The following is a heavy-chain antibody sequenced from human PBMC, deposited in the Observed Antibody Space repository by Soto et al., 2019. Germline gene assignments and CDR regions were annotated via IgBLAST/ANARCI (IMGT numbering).Heavy chain of an antibody. CDR3: ARYYDSSGSGAHWFDP. CDR1: GGSISSGGYY. Sequence: QVQLQESGPGLVKPSQTLSLTCTVSGGSISSGGYYWSWIRQHPGKGLEWIGYIYYSGSTYYNPSLKSRATISXXTXKXXFSLKLSSVTAADTAVYYCARYYDSSGSGAHWFDPWGQGTLVTVSS. D-gene: IGHD3-22*01. CDR2: IYYSGST. V-gene: IGHV4-31*03. J-gene: IGHJ5*02.